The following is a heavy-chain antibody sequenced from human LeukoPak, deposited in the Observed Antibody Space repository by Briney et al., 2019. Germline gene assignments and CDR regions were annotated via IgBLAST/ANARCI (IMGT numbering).Heavy chain of an antibody. CDR3: ARDRRAAAGSYFDY. Sequence: PGGSLRLSCAASGFTLSTYGMHWVRQAPGKGLEWVAVIWDDGVNKYYADSVKGRFTIARDNSKNTLYLQMNSLRAEDTAVYYCARDRRAAAGSYFDYWGQGNQVTVSS. J-gene: IGHJ4*02. CDR1: GFTLSTYG. CDR2: IWDDGVNK. D-gene: IGHD6-13*01. V-gene: IGHV3-33*01.